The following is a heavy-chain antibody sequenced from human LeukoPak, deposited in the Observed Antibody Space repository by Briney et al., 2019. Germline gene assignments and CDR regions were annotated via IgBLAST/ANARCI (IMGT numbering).Heavy chain of an antibody. V-gene: IGHV3-23*01. CDR2: ISGSGGTT. D-gene: IGHD4-11*01. CDR3: AKDLSSYWGELDC. J-gene: IGHJ4*02. CDR1: GFTFSSYA. Sequence: GGSLRLSCAASGFTFSSYAMSWVRQAPGKGLEWLSAISGSGGTTYYADSVKGRFTISRDNSKNTLYLQMNSLRAEDTAVLYCAKDLSSYWGELDCWGQGTLVTVSS.